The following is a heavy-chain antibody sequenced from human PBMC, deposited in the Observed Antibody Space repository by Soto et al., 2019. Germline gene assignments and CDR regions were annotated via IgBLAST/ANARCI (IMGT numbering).Heavy chain of an antibody. Sequence: PGGSLRLSCAASGFTISSYAMSWVRQAPGKGLEWVSAISDRGDTTHYADSVKGRFTISRDTSKNTLYLQMNALRAEDTAVYYCAKDKPGTTSFDYWGQGTLVTVSS. CDR3: AKDKPGTTSFDY. D-gene: IGHD1-1*01. V-gene: IGHV3-23*01. CDR1: GFTISSYA. CDR2: ISDRGDTT. J-gene: IGHJ4*02.